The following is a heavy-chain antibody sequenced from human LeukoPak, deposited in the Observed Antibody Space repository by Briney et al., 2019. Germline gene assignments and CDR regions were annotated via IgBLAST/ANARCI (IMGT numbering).Heavy chain of an antibody. Sequence: SQTLSLTCTVSGGSISSGGYYWSWIRQYPGKGLEWIGYIYHSGSTYYNPSLKSRVTISVDRSKNQFSLKLSSVTAADTAVYYCARGIGGSYPFYYYGMDVWGQGTTVTVSS. V-gene: IGHV4-30-2*06. J-gene: IGHJ6*02. CDR2: IYHSGST. CDR3: ARGIGGSYPFYYYGMDV. CDR1: GGSISSGGYY. D-gene: IGHD1-26*01.